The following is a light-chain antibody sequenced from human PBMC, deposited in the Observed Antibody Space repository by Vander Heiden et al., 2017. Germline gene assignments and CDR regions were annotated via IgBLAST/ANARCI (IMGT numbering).Light chain of an antibody. CDR2: GVS. V-gene: IGLV2-14*03. CDR3: SSYSSSSTLVV. Sequence: SALAQPAPVSGSPGPSISITCTGTSSDVGDYNYGSWYQQHPGKAPKLLIYGVSNRPSGVSHRFSGAKSGNTASLTISGLQAEDEADYYCSSYSSSSTLVVFGGGTELTVL. J-gene: IGLJ3*02. CDR1: SSDVGDYNY.